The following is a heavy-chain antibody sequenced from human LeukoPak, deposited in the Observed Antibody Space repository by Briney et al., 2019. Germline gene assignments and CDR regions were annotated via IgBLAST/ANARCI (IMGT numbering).Heavy chain of an antibody. J-gene: IGHJ4*02. D-gene: IGHD3-22*01. CDR1: GFIFDRYG. Sequence: GGSLRLSCAASGFIFDRYGMTWVRQAPGEGLKWVSSISDSGSRTYYADSVKGRFTVSRDNSKSTVYVQMNSLRAEDTAIYYCAKQESSGSYPYYFDYWGQGTLVTVSS. V-gene: IGHV3-23*01. CDR3: AKQESSGSYPYYFDY. CDR2: ISDSGSRT.